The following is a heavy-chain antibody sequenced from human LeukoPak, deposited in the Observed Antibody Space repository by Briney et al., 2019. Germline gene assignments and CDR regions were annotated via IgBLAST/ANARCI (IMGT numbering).Heavy chain of an antibody. D-gene: IGHD6-6*01. J-gene: IGHJ6*03. CDR2: ISAYNGNT. V-gene: IGHV1-18*01. Sequence: ASVKVSCKASGYTFTSYGISWVRQAPGQGLEWMGWISAYNGNTNYAQKLQGRVTMTTDTSTSTAYMELRSLRSDDTAVYYCARLAAARPGGYYYYYMDVWGKGTTVTVSS. CDR1: GYTFTSYG. CDR3: ARLAAARPGGYYYYYMDV.